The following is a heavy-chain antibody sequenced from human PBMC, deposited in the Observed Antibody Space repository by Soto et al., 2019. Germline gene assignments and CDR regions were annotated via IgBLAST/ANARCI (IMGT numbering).Heavy chain of an antibody. V-gene: IGHV6-1*01. Sequence: SPTLALTCAISGDSVSSNSATWNWIRQSPSRGLEWLGRTYYRSKWYNDYAISVKSRIRISPDTSKNQFSLQLTSVSPEDTAVYDCGRAHLGSDRNILEPFVPWGQGTLVTVSS. D-gene: IGHD1-1*01. CDR3: GRAHLGSDRNILEPFVP. CDR1: GDSVSSNSAT. J-gene: IGHJ5*02. CDR2: TYYRSKWYN.